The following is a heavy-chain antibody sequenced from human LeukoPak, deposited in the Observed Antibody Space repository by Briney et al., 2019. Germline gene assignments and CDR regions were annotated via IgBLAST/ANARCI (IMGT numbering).Heavy chain of an antibody. CDR3: VDGDYGSVY. J-gene: IGHJ4*02. V-gene: IGHV4-34*01. CDR1: GGSISSYY. CDR2: INHSGST. D-gene: IGHD4-17*01. Sequence: SETLSLTCTVSGGSISSYYWSWIRQPPGKGLEWIGEINHSGSTNYNPSLKSRVTISVDTSKNQFSLKLSSVTAADTAVYYCVDGDYGSVYWGQGTLVTVSS.